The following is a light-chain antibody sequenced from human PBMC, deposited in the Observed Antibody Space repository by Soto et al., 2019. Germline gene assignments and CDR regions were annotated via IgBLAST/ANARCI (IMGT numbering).Light chain of an antibody. J-gene: IGKJ1*01. CDR1: QGINNY. CDR2: AAS. Sequence: DIQMTQSPSSLSASVGDRVTIACRASQGINNYFVWYQQKPGKVPKLLLYAASTLQSWVPSRVRGSGSGPDFTLTIRSLQPEEVATYDSPQYIGAQLTFGKGNKVEIK. V-gene: IGKV1-27*01. CDR3: PQYIGAQLT.